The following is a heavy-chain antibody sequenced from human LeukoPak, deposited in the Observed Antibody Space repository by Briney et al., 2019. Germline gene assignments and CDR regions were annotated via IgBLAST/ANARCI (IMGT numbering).Heavy chain of an antibody. CDR1: GDSISTYY. CDR3: ARFGTSSSRFFDQ. CDR2: MYYSGST. J-gene: IGHJ4*02. D-gene: IGHD6-6*01. V-gene: IGHV4-59*01. Sequence: PPETLSLTCTVSGDSISTYYWSWIRQPPGKGLEWIGYMYYSGSTNYNPSLKSRVTISLDTPKNQFSLRLNSVTAADTAVYYCARFGTSSSRFFDQWGQGTLVTVSS.